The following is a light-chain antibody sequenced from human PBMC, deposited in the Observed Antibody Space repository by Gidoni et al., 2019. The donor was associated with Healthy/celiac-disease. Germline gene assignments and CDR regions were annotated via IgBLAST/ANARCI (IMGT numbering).Light chain of an antibody. V-gene: IGLV2-14*01. CDR2: AVS. CDR3: SSYSSSSTLVV. Sequence: QSALTQPASVSGSPGQSITISCTGTSSDIGSYYYVSWYRHHPGKAPQLMIYAVSRRPSGVSYRFSGSKSGNTASLTISGLQAEDEADYYCSSYSSSSTLVVFGGGTKLTVL. CDR1: SSDIGSYYY. J-gene: IGLJ2*01.